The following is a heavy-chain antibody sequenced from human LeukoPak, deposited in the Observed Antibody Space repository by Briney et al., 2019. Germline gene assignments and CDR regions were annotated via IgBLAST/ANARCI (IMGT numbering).Heavy chain of an antibody. Sequence: GGSLRLSCATSGFTFSSYGMSWVRQAPGKGLEWVSAISDSGGRTFYADSVKGRFTISRDNSKNTLYLQINSLRAEDTAVYYCAKDSYDTSIWGQGTLVTVSA. CDR1: GFTFSSYG. D-gene: IGHD3-22*01. V-gene: IGHV3-23*01. CDR2: ISDSGGRT. J-gene: IGHJ4*02. CDR3: AKDSYDTSI.